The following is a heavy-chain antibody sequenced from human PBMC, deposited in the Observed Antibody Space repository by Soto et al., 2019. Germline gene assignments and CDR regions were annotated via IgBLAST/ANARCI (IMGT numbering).Heavy chain of an antibody. Sequence: SQTLSLTCAMSGDSVSSNSAAWNWIRQSPSRGLEWLGRTYYRSKWYNDYAVSVKSRITINPDTSKNQFSLQLNSVTPEDTAVYYCARDGRGYGGWGVNYGMDVWGQGTTVTVSS. J-gene: IGHJ6*02. CDR1: GDSVSSNSAA. V-gene: IGHV6-1*01. D-gene: IGHD5-12*01. CDR3: ARDGRGYGGWGVNYGMDV. CDR2: TYYRSKWYN.